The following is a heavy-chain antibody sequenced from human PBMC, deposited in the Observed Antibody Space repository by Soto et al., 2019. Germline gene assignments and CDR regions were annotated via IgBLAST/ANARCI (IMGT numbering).Heavy chain of an antibody. Sequence: EVQLVESGGGLVKPGGSLRLSCAASGFTFSSYSMNWVRQAPGKGLEWVSSISSSSSYIYYADSVKGRFTISRDNAKNSLYLQMNSLRAEDTAVYYCARRAVRDRYCSSTRCYAFDIWGQGTMVTVSS. D-gene: IGHD2-2*01. J-gene: IGHJ3*02. CDR1: GFTFSSYS. V-gene: IGHV3-21*01. CDR3: ARRAVRDRYCSSTRCYAFDI. CDR2: ISSSSSYI.